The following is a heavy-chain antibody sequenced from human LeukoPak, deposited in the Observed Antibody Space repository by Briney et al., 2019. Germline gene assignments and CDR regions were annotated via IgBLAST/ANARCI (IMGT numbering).Heavy chain of an antibody. J-gene: IGHJ4*02. CDR3: AKDGYSSIPGFHFEY. Sequence: PGGSLRLSCAASGFTFSDYYMSWIRQAPGKGLEWVSYISSSGSTIYYADSVKGRFTISRDNSKKTLYLHLNGLRVEDAAVYYCAKDGYSSIPGFHFEYWGQGTPVTVSS. CDR2: ISSSGSTI. D-gene: IGHD6-13*01. CDR1: GFTFSDYY. V-gene: IGHV3-11*01.